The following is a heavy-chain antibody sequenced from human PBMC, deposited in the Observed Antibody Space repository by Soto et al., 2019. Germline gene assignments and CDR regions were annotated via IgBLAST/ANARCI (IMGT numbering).Heavy chain of an antibody. Sequence: VSGPTLVNPTQTLTLTCTFSGFSLNTSGMCVSWIRQPPGKALEWLALIDWDEDTDYSISLRTRLTISKDTSKNQVVLTMTNMDPVDTATYYCARTHTITTGGALGFDYWGQGALVTSPQ. D-gene: IGHD1-1*01. J-gene: IGHJ4*02. CDR1: GFSLNTSGMC. CDR2: IDWDEDT. CDR3: ARTHTITTGGALGFDY. V-gene: IGHV2-70*13.